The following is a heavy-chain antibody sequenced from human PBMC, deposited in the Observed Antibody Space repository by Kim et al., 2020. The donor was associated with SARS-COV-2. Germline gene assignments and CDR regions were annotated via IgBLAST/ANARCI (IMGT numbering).Heavy chain of an antibody. CDR1: GFAFSTYS. V-gene: IGHV3-30*03. Sequence: GGSLRLSCAASGFAFSTYSLHWVRQAPGKGLEWVAVILADGGYIYYAASVRGRFTISRDTSKNTLSLQMNSLRAEDTAIYYCAREPTGTAQLEHYAIDV. J-gene: IGHJ6*01. CDR2: ILADGGYI. CDR3: AREPTGTAQLEHYAIDV. D-gene: IGHD1-1*01.